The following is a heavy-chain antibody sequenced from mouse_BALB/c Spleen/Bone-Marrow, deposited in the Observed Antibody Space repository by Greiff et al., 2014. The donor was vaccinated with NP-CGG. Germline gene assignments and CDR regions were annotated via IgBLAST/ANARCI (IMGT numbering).Heavy chain of an antibody. V-gene: IGHV1S16*01. J-gene: IGHJ4*01. CDR2: INPSNGGT. CDR1: GYTFTSHW. D-gene: IGHD1-1*01. CDR3: TYMGYYGSSYAMDY. Sequence: VQLQESGAELVKPGASVKLSCKASGYTFTSHWMHWVKLRPGQGFEWIGEINPSNGGTNYNEKFKRKATLTVDKSFSTAYMQLSSLTSEDSAVYYCTYMGYYGSSYAMDYWGQGTSVTVSS.